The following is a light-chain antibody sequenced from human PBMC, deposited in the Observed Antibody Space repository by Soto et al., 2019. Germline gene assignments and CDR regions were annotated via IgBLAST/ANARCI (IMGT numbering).Light chain of an antibody. CDR2: AAS. J-gene: IGKJ2*01. CDR1: HSISTY. CDR3: QHTYSAPYT. Sequence: DIQMTQSPSSLSASIGDRVTITCRAGHSISTYLNWYQQKPGKAPKLLIYAASSLQSGVPSRFSGSGSGTDFTHTINSLQPEDFATYYCQHTYSAPYTFGQGTKLEIK. V-gene: IGKV1-39*01.